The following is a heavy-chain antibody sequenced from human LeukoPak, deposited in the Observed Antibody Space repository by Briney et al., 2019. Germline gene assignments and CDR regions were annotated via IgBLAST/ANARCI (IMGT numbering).Heavy chain of an antibody. CDR2: ISGSGGST. Sequence: GGSLRLSCAASGFTCSSYAMSWVRQAPGKGLEWVSSISGSGGSTYYADSVKGRFTISRDNSKNTLYLQMNSLRAEDTAVYYCAKRNYDFWSGYYRRAENHFDYWGQGALVTVSS. CDR3: AKRNYDFWSGYYRRAENHFDY. V-gene: IGHV3-23*01. D-gene: IGHD3-3*01. CDR1: GFTCSSYA. J-gene: IGHJ4*02.